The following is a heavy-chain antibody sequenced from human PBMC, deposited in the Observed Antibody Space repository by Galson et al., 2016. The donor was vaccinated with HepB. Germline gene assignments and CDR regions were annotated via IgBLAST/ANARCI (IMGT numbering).Heavy chain of an antibody. D-gene: IGHD3-16*01. CDR1: GFSFSNSG. Sequence: SLRLSCAASGFSFSNSGMSWVRQAPGRGLGWVSGITRSDDATHYADFVKGRFTISRDNSKNTLYLYMNNLTAGDTAIYYCGKHGGFDYWGQGALVTVSS. CDR3: GKHGGFDY. J-gene: IGHJ4*02. V-gene: IGHV3-23*01. CDR2: ITRSDDAT.